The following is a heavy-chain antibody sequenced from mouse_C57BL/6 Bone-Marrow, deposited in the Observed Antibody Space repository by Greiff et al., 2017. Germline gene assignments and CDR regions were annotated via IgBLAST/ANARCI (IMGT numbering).Heavy chain of an antibody. CDR1: GFTFSDYY. J-gene: IGHJ4*01. D-gene: IGHD2-1*01. CDR2: ISNGGGST. Sequence: EVKLVESGGGLVQPGGSLKLSCAASGFTFSDYYMYWVRQTPEKRLEWVAYISNGGGSTYYPDTVKGRFTISRDNAKNTLYLQMSRLKSEDTAMYYCARLYGNFSMDYWGQGTSVTVSS. V-gene: IGHV5-12*01. CDR3: ARLYGNFSMDY.